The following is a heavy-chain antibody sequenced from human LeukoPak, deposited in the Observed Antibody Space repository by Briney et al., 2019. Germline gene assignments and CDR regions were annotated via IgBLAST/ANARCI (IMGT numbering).Heavy chain of an antibody. CDR1: GFTFSDHS. Sequence: GGFLRLSCTGSGFTFSDHSMSWVRQAPGKGLEWVGFITSKPFGGTSEYAASVSGRFTISRDDSKSIAYLQVNSLKTEDTAVYYCVRHDGMVLPVWGQGTLVTVSS. J-gene: IGHJ4*02. D-gene: IGHD3-3*01. CDR2: ITSKPFGGTS. CDR3: VRHDGMVLPV. V-gene: IGHV3-49*04.